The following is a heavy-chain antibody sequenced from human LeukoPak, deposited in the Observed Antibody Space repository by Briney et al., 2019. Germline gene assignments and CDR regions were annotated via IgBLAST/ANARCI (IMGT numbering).Heavy chain of an antibody. CDR3: ARVSSSDIDY. V-gene: IGHV3-30-3*01. Sequence: GGSLRLSCAASGFTFSSYAMHWVRQAPGKGLEWVAVISYDGSNKYYADSVKGRFTISRDNSKNTLYLQMNSLRSDDTAVYYCARVSSSDIDYWGQGTLVTVSS. J-gene: IGHJ4*02. D-gene: IGHD6-13*01. CDR1: GFTFSSYA. CDR2: ISYDGSNK.